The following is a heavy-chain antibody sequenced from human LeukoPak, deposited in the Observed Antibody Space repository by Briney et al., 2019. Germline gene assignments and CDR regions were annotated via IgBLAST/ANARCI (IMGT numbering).Heavy chain of an antibody. CDR1: GFTFSSHS. CDR3: ARRDTATKSFDY. CDR2: ISSSSSYI. J-gene: IGHJ4*02. V-gene: IGHV3-21*01. Sequence: GGSLRLSCAASGFTFSSHSMNWVRQAPGKGLEWVSSISSSSSYIYYADSVKGRFTISRDNAKNSLYLQMNSLRAEDTAVYYCARRDTATKSFDYWGQGTLVTVSS. D-gene: IGHD5-18*01.